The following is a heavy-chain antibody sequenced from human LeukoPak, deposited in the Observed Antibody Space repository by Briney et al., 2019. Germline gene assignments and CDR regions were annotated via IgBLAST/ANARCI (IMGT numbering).Heavy chain of an antibody. V-gene: IGHV4-59*11. CDR2: IYYSGSA. J-gene: IGHJ4*02. D-gene: IGHD6-19*01. Sequence: SETLSLTCTVSGGSISSHQWSWIRQAPGKGLEWVGNIYYSGSANYNPSLKSRVIISVDTSKNQFSLNLSPVTAADTAVYYCARVGVDYSGNIIKYFFDYWGQGTLVTVSS. CDR3: ARVGVDYSGNIIKYFFDY. CDR1: GGSISSHQ.